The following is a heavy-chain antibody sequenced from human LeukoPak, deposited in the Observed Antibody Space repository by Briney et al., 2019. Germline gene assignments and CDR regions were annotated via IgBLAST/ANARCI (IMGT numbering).Heavy chain of an antibody. CDR3: ARGTYDPTLGDY. Sequence: SETLSLTCGVSGGSISSHYWSWIRQPPGKGLEWIGFSYYSGSTNYNPFLKSRVTISVDTFKNQFSLKLSSVTAADTAVYYCARGTYDPTLGDYWGQGTLVTVSS. J-gene: IGHJ4*02. CDR2: SYYSGST. V-gene: IGHV4-59*11. CDR1: GGSISSHY. D-gene: IGHD7-27*01.